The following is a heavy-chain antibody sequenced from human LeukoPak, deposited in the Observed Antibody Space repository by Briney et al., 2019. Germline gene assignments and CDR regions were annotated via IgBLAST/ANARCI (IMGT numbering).Heavy chain of an antibody. D-gene: IGHD3-3*01. V-gene: IGHV4-59*01. Sequence: PSETLSLTCTVSGGSISDYYWNWIRQPPGKGLEWIGYIYYSGSTTYIPSLKSRVTMSVDTAKNQFSLTVRSVTAADTAVYYCARGDFCSKSNCYLRPMDVWGKGTTVTVSS. CDR1: GGSISDYY. CDR3: ARGDFCSKSNCYLRPMDV. J-gene: IGHJ6*03. CDR2: IYYSGST.